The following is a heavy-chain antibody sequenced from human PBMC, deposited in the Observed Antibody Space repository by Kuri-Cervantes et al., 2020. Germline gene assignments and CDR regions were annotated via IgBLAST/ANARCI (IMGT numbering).Heavy chain of an antibody. J-gene: IGHJ2*01. CDR3: ARQGVIMVWYFDL. Sequence: SETLSLTCTVPGGSISSSSYYWGWIRQPPGKGLEWIGSIYYSGSTYYNPSLKSRVTISVDTSKNQFSLKLSSVTAADTAVYYCARQGVIMVWYFDLWGRGTLVTVSS. CDR1: GGSISSSSYY. D-gene: IGHD3-3*01. CDR2: IYYSGST. V-gene: IGHV4-39*01.